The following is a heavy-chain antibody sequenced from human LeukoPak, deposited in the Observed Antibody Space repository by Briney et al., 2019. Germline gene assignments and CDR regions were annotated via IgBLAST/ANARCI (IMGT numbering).Heavy chain of an antibody. D-gene: IGHD2-2*02. CDR3: ASSVYQLLYKNWFDP. V-gene: IGHV1-24*01. Sequence: ASVKVSCKASGGTFSSYAISWVRQAPGQGLEWMGGFDPEDGETIYAQKFQGRVTMTEDTSTDTAYMELSSLRSEDTAVYYCASSVYQLLYKNWFDPWGQGTLVTVSS. CDR1: GGTFSSYA. CDR2: FDPEDGET. J-gene: IGHJ5*02.